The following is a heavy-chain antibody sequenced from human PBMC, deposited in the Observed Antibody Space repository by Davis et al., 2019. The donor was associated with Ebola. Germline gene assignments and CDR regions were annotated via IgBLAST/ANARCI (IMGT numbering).Heavy chain of an antibody. Sequence: ASVKVSCKASGYTFTSYGISWVRQAPGEGLEWMGWISAYNGNTNYAQKLQGRVTMITDTSTSTAYMELRSLRSDDTAVYYCARVVTVGIDAFDIWGQGTMVTVSS. V-gene: IGHV1-18*01. CDR2: ISAYNGNT. CDR1: GYTFTSYG. J-gene: IGHJ3*02. CDR3: ARVVTVGIDAFDI. D-gene: IGHD4-23*01.